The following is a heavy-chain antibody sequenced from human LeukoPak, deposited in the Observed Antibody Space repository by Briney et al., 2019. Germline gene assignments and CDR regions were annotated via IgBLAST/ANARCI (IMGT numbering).Heavy chain of an antibody. Sequence: SETLSLTCTVSGGSISSSSYYWGWIRQPPGKGLEWIGEINHSGSTNYNPSLKSRVTISVDTSKNQFSLKLSSVTAADTAVYYCASTTGITGSGRDYWGQGTLVTVSS. J-gene: IGHJ4*02. D-gene: IGHD1-20*01. CDR3: ASTTGITGSGRDY. V-gene: IGHV4-39*07. CDR2: INHSGST. CDR1: GGSISSSSYY.